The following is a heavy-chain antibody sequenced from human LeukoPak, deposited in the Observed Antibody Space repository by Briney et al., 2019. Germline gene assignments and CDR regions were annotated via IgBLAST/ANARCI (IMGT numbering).Heavy chain of an antibody. CDR3: ARERSGSYYRGAFDI. CDR1: GYSISSGYY. D-gene: IGHD3-10*01. CDR2: IYHSGST. Sequence: SETLSLTCTVSGYSISSGYYWGWIRQPPGKGLEWIGSIYHSGSTYYNPSLKSRVTISVDTSKNQFSLKLSSVTAADTAVYYCARERSGSYYRGAFDIWGQGTMVTVSS. V-gene: IGHV4-38-2*02. J-gene: IGHJ3*02.